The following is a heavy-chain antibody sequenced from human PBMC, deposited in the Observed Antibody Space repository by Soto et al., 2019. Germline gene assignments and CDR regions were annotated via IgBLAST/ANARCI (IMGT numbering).Heavy chain of an antibody. CDR2: IIPIFGTP. D-gene: IGHD6-6*01. J-gene: IGHJ4*02. V-gene: IGHV1-69*13. CDR1: GGTFNNYA. CDR3: ARGISSFLGSTFDF. Sequence: ASVKVSCKASGGTFNNYAVSWVRQAPGQGLEWMGGIIPIFGTPNYAQNFQDRVTITADESTNTVYMGLSSLRPEDTAIYFCARGISSFLGSTFDFWGQGTRVTSPQ.